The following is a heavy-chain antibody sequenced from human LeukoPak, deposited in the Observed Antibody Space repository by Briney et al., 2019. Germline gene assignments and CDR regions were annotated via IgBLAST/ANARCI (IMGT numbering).Heavy chain of an antibody. CDR2: IIPILGIA. J-gene: IGHJ1*01. Sequence: SVKVSCKASGGTFSSYAISWVRQAPGQGREWMGRIIPILGIANYAQKFQGRVTITADKSTSTAYMELSSLRSEDTAVYYCASTKGIAAAGQYFQHWGQGTLVTVSS. D-gene: IGHD6-13*01. CDR1: GGTFSSYA. CDR3: ASTKGIAAAGQYFQH. V-gene: IGHV1-69*04.